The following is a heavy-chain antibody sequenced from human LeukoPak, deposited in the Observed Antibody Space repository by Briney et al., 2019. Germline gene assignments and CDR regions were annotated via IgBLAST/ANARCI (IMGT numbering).Heavy chain of an antibody. Sequence: SETLSLTCTVSGGSISSYYWSWIRQPPGKGLEWIGEINHSGSTNYNPSLKSRVTISVDTSKNQFSLKLSSVTAADTAVYYCARERSGWYQGYFDYWGQGTLVTASS. CDR3: ARERSGWYQGYFDY. CDR2: INHSGST. J-gene: IGHJ4*02. V-gene: IGHV4-34*01. CDR1: GGSISSYY. D-gene: IGHD6-19*01.